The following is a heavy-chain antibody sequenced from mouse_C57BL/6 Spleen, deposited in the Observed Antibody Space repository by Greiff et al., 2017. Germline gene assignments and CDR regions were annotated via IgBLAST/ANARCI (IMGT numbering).Heavy chain of an antibody. CDR1: GYTFTDYY. V-gene: IGHV1-19*01. CDR3: AREGQGNVDY. J-gene: IGHJ2*01. Sequence: EVQLVESGPVLVKPGASVKMSCKASGYTFTDYYMNWVKQSHGQSLEWIGVINPYNGGTSYNQKFKGKATLTVDKSSSTAYMELNSLTSEDAAVYYCAREGQGNVDYWGQGTTRTVSS. CDR2: INPYNGGT. D-gene: IGHD3-2*02.